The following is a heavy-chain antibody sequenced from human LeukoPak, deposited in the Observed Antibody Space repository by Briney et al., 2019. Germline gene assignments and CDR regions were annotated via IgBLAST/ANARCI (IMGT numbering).Heavy chain of an antibody. D-gene: IGHD2-2*01. J-gene: IGHJ6*03. Sequence: ASVTVSCKASGYTFTSYGISWVRQAPGQGLEWMGWISAYYGNTNYAQKFKGRVTMTTDTLTTTAHMELRSLRSDDTAVYYCAREGEGVPGAMSWFQYYYYYMDVWGKGTTVIVSS. CDR2: ISAYYGNT. CDR3: AREGEGVPGAMSWFQYYYYYMDV. CDR1: GYTFTSYG. V-gene: IGHV1-18*01.